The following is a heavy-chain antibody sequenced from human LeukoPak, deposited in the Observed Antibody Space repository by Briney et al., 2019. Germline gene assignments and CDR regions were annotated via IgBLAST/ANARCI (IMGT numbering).Heavy chain of an antibody. D-gene: IGHD3-10*01. CDR1: GLTSTSYA. J-gene: IGHJ6*02. Sequence: GGSPRLSRAASGLTSTSYAMHCVRAALGERLGRVAVISYDGGNTYYADTLKGRFTISRDNSKNTLYLQMNSLRAEDTAVYYCARDDSDYYGSGRLSYYYYGMDVWGQGTTVTVSS. CDR3: ARDDSDYYGSGRLSYYYYGMDV. CDR2: ISYDGGNT. V-gene: IGHV3-30-3*01.